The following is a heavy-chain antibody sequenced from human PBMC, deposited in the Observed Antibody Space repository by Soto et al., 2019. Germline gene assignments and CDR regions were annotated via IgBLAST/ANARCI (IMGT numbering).Heavy chain of an antibody. J-gene: IGHJ4*02. CDR3: AKAGRLVPAVSFDY. CDR2: INHSGST. V-gene: IGHV4-34*01. D-gene: IGHD2-2*01. CDR1: GGSFSGYY. Sequence: PSETLSLTCAVYGGSFSGYYWSWIRQPPGKGLEWIGEINHSGSTNYNPSLKSRVTISVDTSKNQFSLRLSSVTAEDTAVYYCAKAGRLVPAVSFDYWGQGTLVTVSS.